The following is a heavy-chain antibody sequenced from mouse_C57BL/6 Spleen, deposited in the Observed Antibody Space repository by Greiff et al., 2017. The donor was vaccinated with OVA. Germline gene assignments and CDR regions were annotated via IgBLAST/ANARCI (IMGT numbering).Heavy chain of an antibody. CDR1: GFTFSDYG. D-gene: IGHD2-4*01. Sequence: EVKLVEPGGGLVQPGGSLKLSCAASGFTFSDYGMAWVRQAPRQGPEWVAFISNLAYSIYYADTVTGRFTISRENAKNTLYLEMSSLRSEDTAMYYCARHPDDYGKDYYAMDYWGQGTSVTVSS. CDR2: ISNLAYSI. CDR3: ARHPDDYGKDYYAMDY. V-gene: IGHV5-15*01. J-gene: IGHJ4*01.